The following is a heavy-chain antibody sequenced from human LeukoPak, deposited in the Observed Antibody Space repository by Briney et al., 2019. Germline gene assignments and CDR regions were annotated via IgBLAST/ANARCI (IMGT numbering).Heavy chain of an antibody. J-gene: IGHJ5*02. CDR3: AKGSSGYFVDL. CDR2: ISNDGGGT. Sequence: GGSLRLSCAASGFIFNNFGLIWVRQAPGKGLEWVSAISNDGGGTNYADFVKGRFTISRDNSKNTLFLQMNSLRAEDTALYYCAKGSSGYFVDLWGQGTLVTVPS. CDR1: GFIFNNFG. D-gene: IGHD3-22*01. V-gene: IGHV3-23*01.